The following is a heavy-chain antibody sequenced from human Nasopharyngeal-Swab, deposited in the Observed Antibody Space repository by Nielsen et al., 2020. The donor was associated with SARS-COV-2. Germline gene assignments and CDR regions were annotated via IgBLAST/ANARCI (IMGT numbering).Heavy chain of an antibody. CDR2: ISYDGSNK. J-gene: IGHJ4*02. D-gene: IGHD1-26*01. V-gene: IGHV3-30*18. CDR1: GFTFSSYG. Sequence: GESLKISCAASGFTFSSYGMHWVRQAPGKGLEWVAVISYDGSNKYYADSVKGRFTISRDNSKNTLYLQMNSLRAEDTAVYYCAKPHGGATYSPFFNYWGQGTLVTVSS. CDR3: AKPHGGATYSPFFNY.